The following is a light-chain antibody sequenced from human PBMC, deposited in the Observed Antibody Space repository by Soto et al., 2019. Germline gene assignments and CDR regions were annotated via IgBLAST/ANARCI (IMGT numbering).Light chain of an antibody. J-gene: IGLJ2*01. CDR3: SSYTSSSTLV. Sequence: SVLTQPASVSGSPGQSHPISSTGTSSDVGGYNYVSWYQQHPGKAPKLMIYDVSNRPSGVSNRFSGSKSGNTASLTISGLRAEDEADYYCSSYTSSSTLVFGGGTQLTVL. CDR1: SSDVGGYNY. V-gene: IGLV2-14*01. CDR2: DVS.